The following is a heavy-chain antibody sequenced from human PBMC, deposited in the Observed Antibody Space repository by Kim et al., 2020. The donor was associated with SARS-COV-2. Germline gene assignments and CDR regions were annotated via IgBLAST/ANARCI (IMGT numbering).Heavy chain of an antibody. Sequence: GGSPRLSCTASGFSVGDHAMVWFRQTPGEGLEWVGLIRSRAYGETTEIAPSLKGRFRVSRDGSKNIVYLEMSSLATDDTAVYYCARVPIRPFFSYFGMDVWGQGTSLTVSS. V-gene: IGHV3-49*01. CDR2: IRSRAYGETT. D-gene: IGHD2-21*01. CDR3: ARVPIRPFFSYFGMDV. CDR1: GFSVGDHA. J-gene: IGHJ6*02.